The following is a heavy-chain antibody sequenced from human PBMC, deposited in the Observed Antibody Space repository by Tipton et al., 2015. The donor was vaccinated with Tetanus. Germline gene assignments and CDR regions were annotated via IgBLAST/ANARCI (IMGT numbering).Heavy chain of an antibody. CDR3: ARDQGGGRVARLNWFGP. Sequence: LRLSCAVSRGSRSANYWSWIRQSPGKGLEWIGYIQYNGITNYHPSLKSRVTISVDSSTSQFSLRLASVTAADTAVYYCARDQGGGRVARLNWFGPWGQGTLVTVFS. J-gene: IGHJ5*02. CDR1: RGSRSANY. CDR2: IQYNGIT. V-gene: IGHV4-59*01. D-gene: IGHD3-16*01.